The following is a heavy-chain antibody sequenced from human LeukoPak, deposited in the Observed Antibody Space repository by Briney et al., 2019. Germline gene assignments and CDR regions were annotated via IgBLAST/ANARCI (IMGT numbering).Heavy chain of an antibody. CDR2: IYYSGST. CDR1: GGSISSGDYY. D-gene: IGHD3-22*01. V-gene: IGHV4-30-4*01. J-gene: IGHJ6*02. CDR3: ARDYYDSSGYPDYGMDV. Sequence: PSETLSLTCTVSGGSISSGDYYWSWIRQPPGKGLEWIGHIYYSGSTYYNPSLKSRVTISVDTSKNQFSLKLSSVTAADTAVYYCARDYYDSSGYPDYGMDVWGQGTTVTVSS.